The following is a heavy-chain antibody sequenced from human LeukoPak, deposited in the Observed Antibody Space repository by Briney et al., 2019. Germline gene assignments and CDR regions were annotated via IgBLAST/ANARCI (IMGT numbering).Heavy chain of an antibody. CDR1: GFNFDAYA. D-gene: IGHD3-22*01. CDR3: ARDSARYYDSSGYRDAFDI. J-gene: IGHJ3*02. Sequence: KTGGSLRLSCAASGFNFDAYAMHWVRQVPGRGLEWVSGVSWDSTRMAYADSVKGRFTISRDNAKNSLYLQMNSLRAEDTAVYYCARDSARYYDSSGYRDAFDIWGQGTMVTVSS. CDR2: VSWDSTRM. V-gene: IGHV3-9*01.